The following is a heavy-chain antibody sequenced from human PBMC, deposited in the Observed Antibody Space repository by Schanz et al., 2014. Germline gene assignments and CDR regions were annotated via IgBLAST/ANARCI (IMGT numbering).Heavy chain of an antibody. CDR1: GFTFRVFA. CDR3: VRDKKGFVAVAGRAPFDY. Sequence: EVRLVESGGGLVKPGGSLRLSCAASGFTFRVFAMSWVRQAPGKGLEWVSSISSSSMYIYQADSMRGRFTISRDNAKNSLYLQVNNLSAEDTAVYYCVRDKKGFVAVAGRAPFDYWGQGTLVTVSS. CDR2: ISSSSMYI. J-gene: IGHJ4*02. V-gene: IGHV3-21*01. D-gene: IGHD6-19*01.